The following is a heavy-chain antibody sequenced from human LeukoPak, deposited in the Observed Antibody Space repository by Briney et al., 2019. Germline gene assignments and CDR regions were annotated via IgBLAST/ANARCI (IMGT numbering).Heavy chain of an antibody. J-gene: IGHJ3*02. D-gene: IGHD2-2*01. Sequence: PSEPLSLTCTVSGGSISSSSYYWRWIRQPPGKGLEWIGSIYYSGSTYYHPYLKSRVTISVDTSKNQFSLKLSSVTAADTAVYYCARLPYCSSTSCYSEAYDAFDIWGQGTMVTVSS. CDR2: IYYSGST. CDR1: GGSISSSSYY. CDR3: ARLPYCSSTSCYSEAYDAFDI. V-gene: IGHV4-39*01.